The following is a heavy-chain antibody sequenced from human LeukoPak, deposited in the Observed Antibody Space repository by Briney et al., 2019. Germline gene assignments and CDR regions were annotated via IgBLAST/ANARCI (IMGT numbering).Heavy chain of an antibody. CDR1: GFTFGGYS. Sequence: PGGSLRLSCAVSGFTFGGYSMKWVRQAPGKGLEWVSYISSSSATIYHADSVKGRFTVSRDNAKNSLYLQMDSLRVEDTAVYYCATDREDYDSSGYYLSDAFDIWGQGTMVTVSS. CDR2: ISSSSATI. V-gene: IGHV3-48*01. J-gene: IGHJ3*02. D-gene: IGHD3-22*01. CDR3: ATDREDYDSSGYYLSDAFDI.